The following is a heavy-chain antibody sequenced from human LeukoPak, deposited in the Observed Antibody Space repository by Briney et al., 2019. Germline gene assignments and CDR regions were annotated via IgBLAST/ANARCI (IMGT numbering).Heavy chain of an antibody. J-gene: IGHJ5*02. CDR2: ISSSGSTI. Sequence: GGSLRLSCAASGFTFSDYYMSWIRQAPGKGLEWVSYISSSGSTIYYADSVKGRFTISRDNAKNSLYLQMNGLRAEDTAVYYCAVSVGATSEWFDPWGQGTLVTVSS. CDR3: AVSVGATSEWFDP. CDR1: GFTFSDYY. V-gene: IGHV3-11*04. D-gene: IGHD1-26*01.